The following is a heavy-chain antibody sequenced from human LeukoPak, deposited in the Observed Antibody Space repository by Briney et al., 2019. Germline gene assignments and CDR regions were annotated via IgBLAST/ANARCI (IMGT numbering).Heavy chain of an antibody. CDR1: GYTFTIYG. CDR3: ARGGRERYSNGWTDAFYI. D-gene: IGHD6-19*01. J-gene: IGHJ3*02. V-gene: IGHV1-46*01. Sequence: ASVKVSCKASGYTFTIYGISWVRQAPGQGLEWMGIINPSGGSTSYAQKFQGRVTMTRDTSASTVYMELSSLSSEDTAVYYCARGGRERYSNGWTDAFYIWGQGTMVTVSS. CDR2: INPSGGST.